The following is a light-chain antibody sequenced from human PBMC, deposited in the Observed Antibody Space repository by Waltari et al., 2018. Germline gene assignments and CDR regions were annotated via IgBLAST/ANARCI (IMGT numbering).Light chain of an antibody. CDR1: QDIRND. CDR2: TAS. V-gene: IGKV1-17*01. J-gene: IGKJ3*01. Sequence: DIKMTQSPSSLSASVVDIVTITCRESQDIRNDLGWYQQKPGKAPNRLIYTASNLQSGVPSRFSGSGSGTEFTLTITSLQPEDFATYYCLQHHSYPRTFGPGTKVDIK. CDR3: LQHHSYPRT.